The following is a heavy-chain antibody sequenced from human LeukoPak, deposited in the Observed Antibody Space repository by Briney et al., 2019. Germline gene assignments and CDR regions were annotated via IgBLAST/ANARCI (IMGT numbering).Heavy chain of an antibody. J-gene: IGHJ4*02. D-gene: IGHD1-1*01. CDR2: IYHDGNT. Sequence: SVTLSLTCAVSGGSISSGNWWSWVRQAPGKGLEWIGEIYHDGNTNYSPSLKSRVTISVDTTKNQFSLKLSSVTAADTAVYYCARIRLKRRGSFDYWGQGTLVTVSS. V-gene: IGHV4-4*02. CDR1: GGSISSGNW. CDR3: ARIRLKRRGSFDY.